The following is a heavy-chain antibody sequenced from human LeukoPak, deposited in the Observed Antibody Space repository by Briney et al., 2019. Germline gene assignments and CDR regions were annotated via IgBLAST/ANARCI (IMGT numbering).Heavy chain of an antibody. CDR1: GGSISSYY. V-gene: IGHV4-4*07. J-gene: IGHJ3*02. Sequence: KPSETLSLTCTVSGGSISSYYWSWIRQPDGKGLEWIGRIYTSGSTSYNPSLKSRVTMSVDTSKNQFSLKLSSVTAADTAVYYCARGPNRITMMIGDAFDIWGQGTMVTISS. D-gene: IGHD3-22*01. CDR3: ARGPNRITMMIGDAFDI. CDR2: IYTSGST.